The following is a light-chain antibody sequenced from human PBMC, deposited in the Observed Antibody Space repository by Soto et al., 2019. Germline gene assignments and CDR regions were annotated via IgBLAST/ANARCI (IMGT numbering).Light chain of an antibody. Sequence: DIQMTQSPSSLSASVGDRVTITCRASQGSINYLAWYQQKPGKVPKLLISAASTLQSGVPFRVSGGGSGTDFTLTISSLQPEDVATYDCQKYNSAPYTFGQGTNLEIK. CDR2: AAS. J-gene: IGKJ2*01. CDR3: QKYNSAPYT. CDR1: QGSINY. V-gene: IGKV1-27*01.